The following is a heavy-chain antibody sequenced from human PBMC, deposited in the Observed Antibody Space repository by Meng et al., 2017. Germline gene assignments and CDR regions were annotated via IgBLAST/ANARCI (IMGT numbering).Heavy chain of an antibody. Sequence: VQLVESGVGRGKAGGYLRLACAASGFTFSSYSMNWVRQAPGKGLEWVSSISSSSYIYYADSVKGRFTISRDNAKNSLYLQMNSLRAEDTAVYYCARDMTLAAAMVYWGQGTLVTVSS. D-gene: IGHD5-18*01. J-gene: IGHJ4*02. V-gene: IGHV3-21*01. CDR3: ARDMTLAAAMVY. CDR2: ISSSSYI. CDR1: GFTFSSYS.